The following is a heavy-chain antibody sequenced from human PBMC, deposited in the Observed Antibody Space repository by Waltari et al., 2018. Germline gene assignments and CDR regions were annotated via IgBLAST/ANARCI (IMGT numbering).Heavy chain of an antibody. Sequence: QVQLQQWGAGLLKPSETLSLTCAVYGGSFSGYYWSWIRQPPGKGLEWIGEINHSGSTNYNPALKSRVTISVDTSKNQFSLKLGSVTAADTAVYYCARDRYDYVWGSYRYRILNYFDYWGQGTLVTVSS. D-gene: IGHD3-16*02. V-gene: IGHV4-34*01. CDR1: GGSFSGYY. CDR2: INHSGST. J-gene: IGHJ4*02. CDR3: ARDRYDYVWGSYRYRILNYFDY.